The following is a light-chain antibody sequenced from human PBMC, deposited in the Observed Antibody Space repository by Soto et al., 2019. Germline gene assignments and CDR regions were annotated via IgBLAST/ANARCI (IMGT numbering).Light chain of an antibody. CDR3: QSYDSSLSVVV. V-gene: IGLV1-40*01. Sequence: QAVVTQPPSVSGAPGQRVTISCTGSSSNIWAGYDVHWYQQLPGTAPKLLIYGNSNRPSGVPDRFSGSKSGTSASLAITGLQAEDEADYYCQSYDSSLSVVVFGGGTKLTVL. CDR2: GNS. CDR1: SSNIWAGYD. J-gene: IGLJ2*01.